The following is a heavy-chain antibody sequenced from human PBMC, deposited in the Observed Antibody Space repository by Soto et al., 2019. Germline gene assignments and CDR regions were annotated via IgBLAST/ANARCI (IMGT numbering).Heavy chain of an antibody. V-gene: IGHV4-59*01. J-gene: IGHJ4*02. CDR2: IYYSGRT. CDR1: SGFISPYY. CDR3: AKYAGSSWFDN. Sequence: SETLSLTCTVSSGFISPYYWSWIRQPPGKGLEWVGYIYYSGRTYYNPSLRSRVTISLDTSRNQFSLKLSSATAADTAVYYCAKYAGSSWFDNWGQGTLVTVSS. D-gene: IGHD6-13*01.